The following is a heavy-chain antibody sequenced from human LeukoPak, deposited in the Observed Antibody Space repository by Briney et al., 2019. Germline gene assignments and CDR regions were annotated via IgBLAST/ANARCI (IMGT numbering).Heavy chain of an antibody. CDR3: ARDGFPSAAPFDY. CDR2: IYYSGST. J-gene: IGHJ4*02. V-gene: IGHV4-59*01. Sequence: SETLSLTCTVSGGSISSFHWSWIRQPPGKGLEWIGYIYYSGSTNYNPSLKSRVTISVDTSKNQFSLKLSSVTAADTAVYYCARDGFPSAAPFDYWGQGTLVTVSS. CDR1: GGSISSFH. D-gene: IGHD2-2*01.